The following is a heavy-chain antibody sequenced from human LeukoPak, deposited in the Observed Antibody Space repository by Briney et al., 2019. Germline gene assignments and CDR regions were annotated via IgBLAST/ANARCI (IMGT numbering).Heavy chain of an antibody. V-gene: IGHV1-2*02. CDR2: INPNSGGT. D-gene: IGHD3-10*01. Sequence: GASVKVSCKASGYTFTGYYMHWVRQAPGQGLEWMGWINPNSGGTSYAQKFQGRVTMTRDTSISTAYMELSSLRSEDTAVYYCATLANYGSGSYVLYNWGQGSLVAVSS. CDR3: ATLANYGSGSYVLYN. CDR1: GYTFTGYY. J-gene: IGHJ4*02.